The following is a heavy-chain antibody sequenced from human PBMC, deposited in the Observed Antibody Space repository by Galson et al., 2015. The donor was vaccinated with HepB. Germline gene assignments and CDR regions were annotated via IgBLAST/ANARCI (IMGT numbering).Heavy chain of an antibody. V-gene: IGHV3-21*01. J-gene: IGHJ6*03. CDR3: ARRLSTSSYYYYYYMDV. D-gene: IGHD2-2*01. CDR1: GFTFSSYS. Sequence: SLRLSCAASGFTFSSYSMNWVRQAPGKGLEWVSSISSSSSYIYYADSVKGRFTISRDNSKNTLYLQMNSLRAEDTAVYYCARRLSTSSYYYYYYMDVWGKGTTVTVSS. CDR2: ISSSSSYI.